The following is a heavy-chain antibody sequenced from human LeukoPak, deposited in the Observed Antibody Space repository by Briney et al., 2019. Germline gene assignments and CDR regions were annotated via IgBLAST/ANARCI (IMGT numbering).Heavy chain of an antibody. CDR1: GGSISSSSYY. CDR3: ARGVARSSKFHFSYYFDY. V-gene: IGHV4-39*07. CDR2: IYHSVST. J-gene: IGHJ4*02. Sequence: SETLSLTCTVSGGSISSSSYYWGWIRQPPGKGLDWIGSIYHSVSTYYNPSLKSRVTISVDTSKNQFSLKLSCVTAADTAVYYCARGVARSSKFHFSYYFDYWGQGTLVTVSS. D-gene: IGHD6-6*01.